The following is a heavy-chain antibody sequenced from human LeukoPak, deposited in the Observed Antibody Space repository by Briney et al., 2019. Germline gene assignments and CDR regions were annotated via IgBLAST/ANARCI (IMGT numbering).Heavy chain of an antibody. Sequence: RSSETLSLTCAVYGGSFSGYYWSWIRQPPGKGLEWIGVINHSGSTNYNPSLKSRVTILVDTSKNQFSLKLSSVTAADTAVYYCARAAYCSSTSCYLTWFDPWGQGTLVTVSS. CDR1: GGSFSGYY. V-gene: IGHV4-34*01. CDR2: INHSGST. D-gene: IGHD2-2*01. J-gene: IGHJ5*02. CDR3: ARAAYCSSTSCYLTWFDP.